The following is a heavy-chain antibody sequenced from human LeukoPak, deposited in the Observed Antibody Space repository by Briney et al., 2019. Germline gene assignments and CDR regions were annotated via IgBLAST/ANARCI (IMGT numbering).Heavy chain of an antibody. CDR2: VYYSGST. CDR1: GGSISSGGYY. V-gene: IGHV4-31*03. D-gene: IGHD6-19*01. Sequence: SETLSLTCTVSGGSISSGGYYWSWIRQHPGKGLEWIGYVYYSGSTYYNPSLKSRVTISVDTSKNQFSLKLSSATAADTAVYYCARDTAVAGTYDYWGQGTLVTVSS. CDR3: ARDTAVAGTYDY. J-gene: IGHJ4*02.